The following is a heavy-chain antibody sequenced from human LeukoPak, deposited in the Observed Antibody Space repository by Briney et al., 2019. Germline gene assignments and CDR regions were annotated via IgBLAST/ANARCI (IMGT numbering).Heavy chain of an antibody. V-gene: IGHV4-4*07. D-gene: IGHD6-19*01. J-gene: IGHJ4*02. CDR3: ARVGCSSGWYPLDY. Sequence: SETLSLTCTVSGGSISGYYWSWIRQPAGKGLEWIGRIYATGSTNYNPSLKSRVTMSVDTSKNQFSLNLNSVTAADTAVYYCARVGCSSGWYPLDYWGQGTLVTVSS. CDR1: GGSISGYY. CDR2: IYATGST.